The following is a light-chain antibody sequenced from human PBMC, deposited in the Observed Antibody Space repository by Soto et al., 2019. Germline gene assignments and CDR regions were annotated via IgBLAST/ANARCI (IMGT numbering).Light chain of an antibody. Sequence: EIVLTQSPDTLSLSPGERATLSCTASESVTSSCLAWYQRKAGQAPRLLIHTTSTRATDIPDRFSGSGSGTEFTLTISRLEPEDFAVYYCQQCGGSPLFSFGPGTRVD. V-gene: IGKV3-20*01. CDR1: ESVTSSC. J-gene: IGKJ3*01. CDR3: QQCGGSPLFS. CDR2: TTS.